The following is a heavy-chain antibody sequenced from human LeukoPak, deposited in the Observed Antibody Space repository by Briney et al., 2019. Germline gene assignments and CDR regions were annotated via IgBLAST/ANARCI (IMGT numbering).Heavy chain of an antibody. CDR1: GFTVDDYA. CDR3: AKDRGLWELLNYFDY. D-gene: IGHD1-26*01. Sequence: GRSLRLSWAASGFTVDDYAMHWVRQAPGKGLEWVSGISWNSGSIGYADSVKGRFTISRDNAKNSLYLQMNSLRAEDTALYYCAKDRGLWELLNYFDYWGRGTLVTVSS. V-gene: IGHV3-9*01. J-gene: IGHJ4*02. CDR2: ISWNSGSI.